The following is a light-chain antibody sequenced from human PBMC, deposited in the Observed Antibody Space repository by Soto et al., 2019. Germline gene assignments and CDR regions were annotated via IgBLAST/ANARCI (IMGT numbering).Light chain of an antibody. V-gene: IGKV1-27*01. CDR1: QGISNY. Sequence: DIQMTQSPPSLSASVGDRVTITRRASQGISNYLAWYQQKPGKVPKVLIYAASTLQSGVPSRFSAIGSGTDFTLTISSLQPEDVATYYCQKYNRAPLTFGGGTRWIS. J-gene: IGKJ4*01. CDR2: AAS. CDR3: QKYNRAPLT.